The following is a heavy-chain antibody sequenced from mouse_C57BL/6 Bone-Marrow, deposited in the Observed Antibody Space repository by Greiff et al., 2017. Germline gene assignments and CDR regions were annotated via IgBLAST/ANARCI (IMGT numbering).Heavy chain of an antibody. CDR3: ARNIKYMSKDY. CDR1: GYTFTGYW. D-gene: IGHD1-3*01. J-gene: IGHJ2*01. Sequence: QVQLQQPGTELVKPGDSVKLSCKASGYTFTGYWMHWVTQRPGQGLEWIGNINPSNGGPNYNEKFKSKARLTVEKSYSTAYMQLSSLTSEDSAVYYCARNIKYMSKDYWGQGTTLTVSS. CDR2: INPSNGGP. V-gene: IGHV1-53*01.